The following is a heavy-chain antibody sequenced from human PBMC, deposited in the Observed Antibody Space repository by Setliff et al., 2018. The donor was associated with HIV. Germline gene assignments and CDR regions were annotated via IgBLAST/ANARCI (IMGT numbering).Heavy chain of an antibody. CDR2: FHYSGST. D-gene: IGHD3-16*01. CDR3: ARGTLYYEYVWGSAFPFDY. CDR1: AGSFSSSNYY. Sequence: SETLSLTCNVSAGSFSSSNYYWGWIRQPPGKGLEWIGSFHYSGSTSYSPSLRSRVTISVDTSKNQFSLELTSVTAADTAVYYCARGTLYYEYVWGSAFPFDYWGQGTLVTVSS. J-gene: IGHJ4*02. V-gene: IGHV4-39*01.